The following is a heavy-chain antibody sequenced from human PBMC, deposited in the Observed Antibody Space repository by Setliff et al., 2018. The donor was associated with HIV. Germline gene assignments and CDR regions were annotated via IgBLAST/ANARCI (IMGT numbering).Heavy chain of an antibody. CDR1: GFILSEDW. Sequence: PGGSLRLSCAVSGFILSEDWMSWVRQAPGKGLEWLGRIKSKRDGGTIDYTAPVKGRFTISRDDTRGIAYLQMNSLQTEDTGAYYCARDDSGYNYGGRGMDVWGQGTTVTVSS. CDR2: IKSKRDGGTI. D-gene: IGHD4-17*01. CDR3: ARDDSGYNYGGRGMDV. J-gene: IGHJ6*02. V-gene: IGHV3-15*05.